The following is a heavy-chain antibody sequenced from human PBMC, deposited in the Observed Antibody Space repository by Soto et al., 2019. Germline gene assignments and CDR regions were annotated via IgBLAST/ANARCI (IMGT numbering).Heavy chain of an antibody. J-gene: IGHJ4*02. CDR3: ARGAVMPDS. D-gene: IGHD3-16*01. CDR1: GLTFASFA. Sequence: EVQLLESGGGLEQPGGSLRLSCEPSGLTFASFAMPWVRQAPGKGLEWVSAISASGGSTFYADSVKGRFTISRDSSKNTLYLQMNSLRAEDTAVYYCARGAVMPDSWGQGTLVTVSS. V-gene: IGHV3-23*01. CDR2: ISASGGST.